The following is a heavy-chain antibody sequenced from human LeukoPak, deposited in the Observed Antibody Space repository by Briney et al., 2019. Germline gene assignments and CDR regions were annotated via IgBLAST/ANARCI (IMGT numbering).Heavy chain of an antibody. D-gene: IGHD4-11*01. V-gene: IGHV4-34*01. Sequence: SETLSLTCAVYGGSFSGYYWSGIRQPPGKGLEWIGEINHSGSTNYNPSLKSRVTISVDTSKNQFSLKLSSVTAADTAVYYCARGSTTVTTYNWFDPWGQGTLVTVSS. CDR2: INHSGST. CDR1: GGSFSGYY. J-gene: IGHJ5*02. CDR3: ARGSTTVTTYNWFDP.